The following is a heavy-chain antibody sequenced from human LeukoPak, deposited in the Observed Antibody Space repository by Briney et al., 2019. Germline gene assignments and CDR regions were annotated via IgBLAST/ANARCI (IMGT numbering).Heavy chain of an antibody. D-gene: IGHD6-19*01. CDR1: GFTFGDYA. Sequence: PGRSLRLSCTASGFTFGDYAMSWFRQAPGKGLEWVGFIRSKAYGGTTEYAASVKGRFTIPRDDSKSIAYLQMNSLKTEDTAVYYCTRAPFSGYSSGWYLVWGQGTLVTVSS. CDR3: TRAPFSGYSSGWYLV. J-gene: IGHJ4*02. V-gene: IGHV3-49*03. CDR2: IRSKAYGGTT.